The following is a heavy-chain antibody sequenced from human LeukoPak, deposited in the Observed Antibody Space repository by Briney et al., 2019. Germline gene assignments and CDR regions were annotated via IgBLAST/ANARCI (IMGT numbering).Heavy chain of an antibody. CDR1: GGSFSGYY. CDR2: INHSGST. Sequence: SETLSLTCAVYGGSFSGYYWSWIRQPPGKGLEWIGEINHSGSTNYNPSLKSRVTISVDTSKNQFSLKLSSVTAADTAVYYCARGLKYYYDSSGYCFDYWGQGTLVTVSS. D-gene: IGHD3-22*01. V-gene: IGHV4-34*01. CDR3: ARGLKYYYDSSGYCFDY. J-gene: IGHJ4*02.